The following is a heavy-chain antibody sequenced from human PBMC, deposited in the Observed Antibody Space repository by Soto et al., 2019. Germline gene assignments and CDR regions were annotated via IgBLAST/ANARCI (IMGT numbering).Heavy chain of an antibody. CDR1: GGSFSGYY. Sequence: QVQLQQWGAGLLKPSETLSLTCAVYGGSFSGYYWSWIRQPPGKGLEWIGEINHSGSTNYNPSLKSRVTISVDTSKNQFSLKLSSVTAADTAVYYCARGGSRYDSSGYYYDYWGQGTLVTVSS. D-gene: IGHD3-22*01. CDR3: ARGGSRYDSSGYYYDY. V-gene: IGHV4-34*01. CDR2: INHSGST. J-gene: IGHJ4*02.